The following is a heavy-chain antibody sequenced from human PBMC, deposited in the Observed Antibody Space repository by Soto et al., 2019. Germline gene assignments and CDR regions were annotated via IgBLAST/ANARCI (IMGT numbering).Heavy chain of an antibody. V-gene: IGHV3-48*03. CDR2: ISSSGSTI. CDR3: ARNLFVVVPAAFYYYYGMDV. Sequence: PGGSLRLSCASSGFTFSSYEMNWVRQAPGKGLEWVSYISSSGSTIYYADSVKGRFTISRDNAKNSLYLQMNSLRAEDTAVYYCARNLFVVVPAAFYYYYGMDVWGQGTTVTVSS. J-gene: IGHJ6*02. D-gene: IGHD2-2*01. CDR1: GFTFSSYE.